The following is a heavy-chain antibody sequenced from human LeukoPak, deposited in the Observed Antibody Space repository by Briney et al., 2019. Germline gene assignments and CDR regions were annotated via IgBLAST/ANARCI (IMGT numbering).Heavy chain of an antibody. CDR1: GFTFSSYG. Sequence: PGGSLRLSCAASGFTFSSYGMHWVRQAPGKGLEWVAFIRYDGSNKYYADSVKGRFTISRDNSKNTLYLQMNSLRAEDTAVYYCARGDYSSSFSWFDPWGQGTLVTVSS. J-gene: IGHJ5*02. CDR2: IRYDGSNK. V-gene: IGHV3-30*02. D-gene: IGHD6-6*01. CDR3: ARGDYSSSFSWFDP.